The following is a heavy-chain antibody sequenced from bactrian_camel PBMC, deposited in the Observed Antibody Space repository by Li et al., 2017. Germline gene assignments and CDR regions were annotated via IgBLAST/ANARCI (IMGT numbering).Heavy chain of an antibody. J-gene: IGHJ4*01. V-gene: IGHV3S40*01. D-gene: IGHD8*01. CDR1: GYSYRAKF. CDR3: AADLLLMRPLEASEYKY. Sequence: VQLVESGGGSVQPGSSLTLSCTASGYSYRAKFMGWVRQAEGKAPEGVAFVYFGGGSTYYADSVKGRFTIWQDNAKATVYLEINYLRPEDTAMYYCAADLLLMRPLEASEYKYWGQGTQVTVS. CDR2: VYFGGGST.